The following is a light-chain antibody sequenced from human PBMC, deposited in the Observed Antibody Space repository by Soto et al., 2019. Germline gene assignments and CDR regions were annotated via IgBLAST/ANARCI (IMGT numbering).Light chain of an antibody. V-gene: IGLV3-1*01. J-gene: IGLJ1*01. CDR3: QAWDSSTAHYV. CDR2: QDT. CDR1: KLGDKY. Sequence: SSELTQPPSVSVSPGQTASITCSGDKLGDKYACWYQQKQGQSPVLVIYQDTKRPSGIPERFSGSNSGNTATLTISGTQAMDEADYYCQAWDSSTAHYVFGTGTKLTVL.